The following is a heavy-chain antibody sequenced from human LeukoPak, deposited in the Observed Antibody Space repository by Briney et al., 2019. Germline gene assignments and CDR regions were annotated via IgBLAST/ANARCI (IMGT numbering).Heavy chain of an antibody. D-gene: IGHD3-22*01. V-gene: IGHV3-7*01. CDR2: IKQDGSEK. CDR1: GFTFSSYW. J-gene: IGHJ4*02. Sequence: GGSLRLSCAASGFTFSSYWMSWVRQAPGKGLEWVANIKQDGSEKYYVDSVKGQFTISRDNAKNSLHLQMNSLRAEDTAVYYCARDGPDDYYDSSGYSYWGQGTLVTVSS. CDR3: ARDGPDDYYDSSGYSY.